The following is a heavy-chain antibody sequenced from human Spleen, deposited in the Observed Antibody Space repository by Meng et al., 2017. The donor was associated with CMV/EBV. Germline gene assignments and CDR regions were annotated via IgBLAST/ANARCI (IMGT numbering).Heavy chain of an antibody. D-gene: IGHD6-6*01. CDR2: IYYSGST. CDR3: ATIAARAPIFDY. J-gene: IGHJ4*02. Sequence: QVQLLESGPGLGKPSQTLSLTCTVSGGSISSGDYYWSWIRQPPGKGLEWIGYIYYSGSTYYNPSLKSRVTISVDTSKNQFSLKLSSVTAADTAVYYCATIAARAPIFDYWGQGTLVTVSS. V-gene: IGHV4-30-4*08. CDR1: GGSISSGDYY.